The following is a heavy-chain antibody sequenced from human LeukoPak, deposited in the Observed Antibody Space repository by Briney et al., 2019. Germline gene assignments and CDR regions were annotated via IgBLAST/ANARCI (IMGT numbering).Heavy chain of an antibody. CDR3: ASDPRDGGQNV. Sequence: GGSLRLSCAASGFTISSYAMHWVRQAPGKGLEYVSAISSNGGGTYYANSVKGRFTISRDNSKNTLYLQMGSLRAEDSAVYYCASDPRDGGQNVWGKGTTVTVSS. D-gene: IGHD5-24*01. CDR1: GFTISSYA. V-gene: IGHV3-64*01. CDR2: ISSNGGGT. J-gene: IGHJ6*04.